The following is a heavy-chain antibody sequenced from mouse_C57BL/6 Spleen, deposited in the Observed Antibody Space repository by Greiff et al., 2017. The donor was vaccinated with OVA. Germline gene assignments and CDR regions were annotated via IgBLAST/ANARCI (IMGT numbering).Heavy chain of an antibody. D-gene: IGHD3-2*02. CDR3: ARCSSGYVDYAMDY. CDR2: IYPGSGST. V-gene: IGHV1-55*01. Sequence: VQLKQPGAELVKPGASVKMSCKASGYTFTSYWITWVKQRPGQGLEWIGDIYPGSGSTNYNEKFKSKATLTVDTSSSTAYMQLSSLTSEDSAVYYCARCSSGYVDYAMDYWGQGTSVTVSS. CDR1: GYTFTSYW. J-gene: IGHJ4*01.